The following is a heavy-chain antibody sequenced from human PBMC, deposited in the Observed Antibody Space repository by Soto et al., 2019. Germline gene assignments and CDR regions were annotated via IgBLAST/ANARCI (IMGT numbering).Heavy chain of an antibody. V-gene: IGHV4-4*07. CDR3: ARGVQERIYSGMDV. CDR1: GGSISTYY. J-gene: IGHJ6*02. CDR2: IYSSGNT. Sequence: TLSLTCSVSGGSISTYYWSWIRQPAGKGLEWIGRIYSSGNTNYNPSLKSRVTMSVDTSKNHFSLNLSSVTAADTAVYYCARGVQERIYSGMDVWGQGTTVTVSS. D-gene: IGHD2-15*01.